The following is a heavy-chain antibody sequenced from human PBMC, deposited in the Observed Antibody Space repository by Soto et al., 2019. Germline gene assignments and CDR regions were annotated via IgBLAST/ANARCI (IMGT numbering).Heavy chain of an antibody. CDR2: ISAYNGNT. V-gene: IGHV1-18*01. Sequence: ASVKVSCKASGYTFTSYGISWVRQAPGQGLEWMGWISAYNGNTNYAQKLQGRVTMTTDTSTSTAYMELRSLRSDDTAVYYCARVGIQALYYYGTDVWGQGTTVTVSS. D-gene: IGHD5-18*01. CDR3: ARVGIQALYYYGTDV. CDR1: GYTFTSYG. J-gene: IGHJ6*02.